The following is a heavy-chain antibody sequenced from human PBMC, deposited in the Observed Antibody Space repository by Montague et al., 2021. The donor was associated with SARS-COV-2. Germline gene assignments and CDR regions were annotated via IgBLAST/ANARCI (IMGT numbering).Heavy chain of an antibody. CDR2: VNEDGSEE. J-gene: IGHJ4*02. CDR3: AREFDC. V-gene: IGHV3-7*01. CDR1: GFTFSTYW. Sequence: SLRLSFAASGFTFSTYWMNWVRQAPGKGLEWVAHVNEDGSEEYFVDSVKGRFTISRDNAKNSLFLQMNSLRAEDTAVYYCAREFDCWGQGTLVTVSS.